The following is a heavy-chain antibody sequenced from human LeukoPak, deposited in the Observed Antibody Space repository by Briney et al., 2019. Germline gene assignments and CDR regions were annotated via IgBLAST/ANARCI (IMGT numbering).Heavy chain of an antibody. CDR3: ARDSSPQGYYYYGMDV. CDR1: GFTVSSNY. Sequence: GGSLSLSCAASGFTVSSNYMSWVRQAPGKGLEWVSVIYSGGSTYYADSVKGRFTISRDNSKNTLYLQMNSLRAEDTAVYYCARDSSPQGYYYYGMDVWGQGTTVTVSS. V-gene: IGHV3-66*01. CDR2: IYSGGST. J-gene: IGHJ6*02.